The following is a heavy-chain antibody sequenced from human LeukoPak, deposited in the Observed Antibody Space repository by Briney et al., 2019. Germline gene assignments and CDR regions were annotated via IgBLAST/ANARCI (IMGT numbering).Heavy chain of an antibody. CDR1: GFTFRSYS. CDR3: ARDHRGYYDSSGYYYVSWFDP. D-gene: IGHD3-22*01. J-gene: IGHJ5*02. CDR2: ISSSSSYI. V-gene: IGHV3-21*01. Sequence: GGSLRLSCAASGFTFRSYSMTWVRQAPGKGLEWVSSISSSSSYIYYADSVKGRFTISRDNAKNSLYLQMNSLRAEDTAVYYCARDHRGYYDSSGYYYVSWFDPWGQGTLVTVSS.